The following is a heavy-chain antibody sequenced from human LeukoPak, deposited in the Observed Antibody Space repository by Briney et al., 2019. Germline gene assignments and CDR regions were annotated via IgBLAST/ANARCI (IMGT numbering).Heavy chain of an antibody. Sequence: PGRSLRLSCAASGFTFSSYGMHWVRQAPGKGLEWVAVISYDGSNKYYAVSVKGRFTISRDNSKNTLYLQMNSLRAEDTAVDYCAKRQSYFDNWGQGTLVTVSS. V-gene: IGHV3-30*18. CDR2: ISYDGSNK. CDR3: AKRQSYFDN. J-gene: IGHJ4*02. CDR1: GFTFSSYG. D-gene: IGHD6-25*01.